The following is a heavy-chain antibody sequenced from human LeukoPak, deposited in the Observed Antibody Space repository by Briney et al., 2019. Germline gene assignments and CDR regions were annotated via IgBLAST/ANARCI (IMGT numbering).Heavy chain of an antibody. V-gene: IGHV4-59*08. CDR1: GGSISSYY. D-gene: IGHD1-14*01. CDR3: ARAGLDHYYGMDV. J-gene: IGHJ6*02. Sequence: SETLSLTCTVSGGSISSYYWSWIRQPPGKGLEWIGYIYYSGSTNYNPSLKSRVTISVDTSKNQFSLKLSSVTAADTAVYYCARAGLDHYYGMDVWGQGTTVTVSS. CDR2: IYYSGST.